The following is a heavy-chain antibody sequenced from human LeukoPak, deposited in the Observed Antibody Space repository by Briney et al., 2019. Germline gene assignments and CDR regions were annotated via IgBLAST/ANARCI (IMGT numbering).Heavy chain of an antibody. Sequence: WVRQAPGKGLEWIGSISYSGSTYYNPSLKSRVTISVDTSKNQFSLKLSSVTAADTAVYYCARLTPYSGSPLGDYWGQGTLVTVSS. J-gene: IGHJ4*02. CDR2: ISYSGST. CDR3: ARLTPYSGSPLGDY. V-gene: IGHV4-39*01. D-gene: IGHD1-26*01.